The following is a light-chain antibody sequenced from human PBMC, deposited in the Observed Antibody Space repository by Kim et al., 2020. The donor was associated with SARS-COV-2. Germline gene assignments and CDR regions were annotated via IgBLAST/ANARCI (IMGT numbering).Light chain of an antibody. CDR2: DAS. CDR1: QGISNF. CDR3: QRYNSAPWT. Sequence: DIRMTQSPSSLSASVGDRVTITCRSSQGISNFLAWYQQKPGKVPQLLIYDASVLQSGVPSRFSGSGSGTDFTLTISGMQPEDIATYYCQRYNSAPWTFGQGTKVEIK. V-gene: IGKV1-27*01. J-gene: IGKJ1*01.